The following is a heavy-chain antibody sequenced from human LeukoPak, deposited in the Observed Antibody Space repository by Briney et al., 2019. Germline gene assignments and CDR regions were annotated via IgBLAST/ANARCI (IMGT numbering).Heavy chain of an antibody. J-gene: IGHJ4*02. CDR2: ISSDGSST. CDR1: GFTFSRYA. CDR3: ARRESSGHYDY. V-gene: IGHV3-64*01. D-gene: IGHD3-22*01. Sequence: GGPLRLSCAASGFTFSRYAMHWVRQAPGKGLEYVSAISSDGSSTYYANAVKGRFTISRDNSKNTLYLQMGSLRAEDMAVYYCARRESSGHYDYWGQGTLVTVSS.